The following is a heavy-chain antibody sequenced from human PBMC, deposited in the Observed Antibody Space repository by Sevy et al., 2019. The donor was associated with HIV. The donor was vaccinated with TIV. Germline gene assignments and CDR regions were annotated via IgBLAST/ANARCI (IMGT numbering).Heavy chain of an antibody. CDR3: AKDRDVLLVPSTMRDEYPGYCMDV. Sequence: GGSLRLSCAASGYIFSSYGIHWVRQAPGKGLEWVAFLSYDERNKYYADSVKGRFTISGDSSKNTFYLQMNNLRADDTAVYYGAKDRDVLLVPSTMRDEYPGYCMDVWGQGTTVTVSS. CDR1: GYIFSSYG. D-gene: IGHD2-2*01. J-gene: IGHJ6*02. V-gene: IGHV3-30*18. CDR2: LSYDERNK.